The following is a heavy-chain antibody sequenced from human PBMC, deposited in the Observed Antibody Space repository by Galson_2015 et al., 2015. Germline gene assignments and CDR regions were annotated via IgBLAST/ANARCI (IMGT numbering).Heavy chain of an antibody. CDR2: ISNGADST. J-gene: IGHJ5*02. Sequence: SLRLSCAASGFSFSSYAMSWVRQAPGKGLEWVSAISNGADSTYYADSVKGRFTISRDNSKNTLYLQMNSLRAEDTAVYYCAKDDYGYWFDPWGQGTLVTVSS. CDR3: AKDDYGYWFDP. V-gene: IGHV3-23*01. CDR1: GFSFSSYA. D-gene: IGHD4/OR15-4a*01.